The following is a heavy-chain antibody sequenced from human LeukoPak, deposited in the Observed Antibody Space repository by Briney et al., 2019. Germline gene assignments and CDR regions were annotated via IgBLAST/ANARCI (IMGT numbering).Heavy chain of an antibody. CDR1: GFTFSRYA. CDR3: AKDRCSNGIGCYYYYMDV. V-gene: IGHV3-30*04. Sequence: PGGSLRLSCAASGFTFSRYAMHWVRQAPGKGLEWVAVISYDESNKYYADSVKGRFSISRDNSKNILYLQMNSLRAEDTAVYYCAKDRCSNGIGCYYYYMDVWGKGTTVTISS. J-gene: IGHJ6*03. CDR2: ISYDESNK. D-gene: IGHD2-8*01.